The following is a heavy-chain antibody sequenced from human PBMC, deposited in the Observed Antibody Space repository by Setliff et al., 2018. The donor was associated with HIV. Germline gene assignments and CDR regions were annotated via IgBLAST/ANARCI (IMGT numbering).Heavy chain of an antibody. CDR1: SGSFSGYY. Sequence: LSLTCAVYSGSFSGYYWSWIRQPPGKGLEWIGEINHSGSTNYNPSLKSRVTVSVDTSKNQFSLRLRSVTAADTAVYYCARGLLDRSGHRSDCFNSWGRGTPVTVSS. J-gene: IGHJ5*01. CDR3: ARGLLDRSGHRSDCFNS. V-gene: IGHV4-34*01. CDR2: INHSGST. D-gene: IGHD3-22*01.